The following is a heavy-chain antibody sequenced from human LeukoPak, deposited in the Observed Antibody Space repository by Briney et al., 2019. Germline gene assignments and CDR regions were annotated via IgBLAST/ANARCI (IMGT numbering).Heavy chain of an antibody. V-gene: IGHV3-74*01. CDR1: GFTFSSYW. Sequence: PGGSLRLSCAASGFTFSSYWMHWVRQAPGKGLVWVSRINSDGSSTNYADSVKGRFTISRDNAKNSLYLQMNSLRAEDTAVYYCARGGQYCSGGRCYSFFDYWGQGTLVTVSS. D-gene: IGHD2-15*01. J-gene: IGHJ4*02. CDR2: INSDGSST. CDR3: ARGGQYCSGGRCYSFFDY.